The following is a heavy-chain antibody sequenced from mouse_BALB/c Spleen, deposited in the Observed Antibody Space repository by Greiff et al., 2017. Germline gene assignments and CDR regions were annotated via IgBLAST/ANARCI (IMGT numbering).Heavy chain of an antibody. J-gene: IGHJ4*01. V-gene: IGHV3-2*02. D-gene: IGHD2-4*01. CDR1: GYSITSDYA. CDR2: ISYSGST. Sequence: EVHLVESGPGLVKPSQSLSLTCTVTGYSITSDYAWNWIRQFPGNKLEWMGYISYSGSTSYNPSLKSRISITRDTSKNQFFLQLNSVTTEDTATYYCARRYDYDGDYAMDYWGQGTSVTVSS. CDR3: ARRYDYDGDYAMDY.